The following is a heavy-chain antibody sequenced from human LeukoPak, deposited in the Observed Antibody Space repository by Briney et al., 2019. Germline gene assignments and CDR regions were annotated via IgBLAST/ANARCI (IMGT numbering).Heavy chain of an antibody. D-gene: IGHD3-22*01. CDR2: IYTTGST. CDR3: AREPGDYYYDSSGYEGWFDP. CDR1: GGSISSGSYY. Sequence: SQTLSLTCTVSGGSISSGSYYWSWIRQPAGKGLEWIWRIYTTGSTNYNPSLKSRVTISVETSKNQFSLKLSSVTAADTAVYYCAREPGDYYYDSSGYEGWFDPWGQGTLVTVSS. V-gene: IGHV4-61*02. J-gene: IGHJ5*02.